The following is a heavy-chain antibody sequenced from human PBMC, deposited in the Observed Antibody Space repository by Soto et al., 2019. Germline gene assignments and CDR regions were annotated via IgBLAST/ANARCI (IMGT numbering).Heavy chain of an antibody. J-gene: IGHJ4*02. Sequence: ASVKVSCKASGGTFSSYAISWVRQAPGQGLEWMGWINAGNDNTKYSQKFQGRVTITRDTSANTVYMELSSLRSDDTAVYYCAKETYSGGWYPYFDYWGQGTLVTVSS. CDR1: GGTFSSYA. V-gene: IGHV1-3*01. D-gene: IGHD6-19*01. CDR3: AKETYSGGWYPYFDY. CDR2: INAGNDNT.